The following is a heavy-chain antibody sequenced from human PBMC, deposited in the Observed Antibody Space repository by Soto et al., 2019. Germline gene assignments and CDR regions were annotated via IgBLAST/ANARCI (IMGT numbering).Heavy chain of an antibody. D-gene: IGHD6-13*01. V-gene: IGHV5-10-1*01. Sequence: GESLKISCKASGYIFTNYWITWVRQMPGKGLEWMGRIDASDSYTNYSPSYQGHVTISVDKSITTAYLQWSSLKASGTAMYYCARHRIAADIFDVWGQGTMVTVSS. J-gene: IGHJ3*01. CDR3: ARHRIAADIFDV. CDR2: IDASDSYT. CDR1: GYIFTNYW.